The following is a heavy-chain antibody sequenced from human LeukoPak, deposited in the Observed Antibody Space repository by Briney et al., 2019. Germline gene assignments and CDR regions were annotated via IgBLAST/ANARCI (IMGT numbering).Heavy chain of an antibody. Sequence: SVKVSCKASGGTFSSYAISWVRQAPGQGLEWMGGIIPIFGTANYAQKFKGRVTITADESTSTAYMELSSLRSEDTAVYYCARDLHCSGGSCYSRWFDPWGQGTLVTVSS. CDR3: ARDLHCSGGSCYSRWFDP. CDR2: IIPIFGTA. V-gene: IGHV1-69*01. J-gene: IGHJ5*02. D-gene: IGHD2-15*01. CDR1: GGTFSSYA.